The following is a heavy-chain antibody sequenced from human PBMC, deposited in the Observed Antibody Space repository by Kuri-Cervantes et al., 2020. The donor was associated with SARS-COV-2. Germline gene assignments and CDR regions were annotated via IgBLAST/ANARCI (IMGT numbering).Heavy chain of an antibody. Sequence: GSLRLSCAVSGYSISSGYYWGWIRQPPGKGLEWIRSIYHSGSTYYNPSLKSRVTISVDTSKNQSSLKLSSVTAADTAVYYCARSSISYCSSTNCYKYYYMGVWGKGTTVTVSS. CDR1: GYSISSGYY. V-gene: IGHV4-38-2*01. J-gene: IGHJ6*03. CDR3: ARSSISYCSSTNCYKYYYMGV. CDR2: IYHSGST. D-gene: IGHD2-2*02.